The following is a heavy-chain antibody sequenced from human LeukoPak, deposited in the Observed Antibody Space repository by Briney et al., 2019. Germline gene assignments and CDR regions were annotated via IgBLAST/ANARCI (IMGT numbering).Heavy chain of an antibody. Sequence: PGGSLRLSCAASGFTVSSNYMSWVRQAPGKGLEWVSVIYSGGSTYYADSVKGRFTISRDNSKNTLYLQMNSLRAEGTAVYYCAKGTWTTDYMDVWGKGTTVTISS. J-gene: IGHJ6*03. CDR1: GFTVSSNY. CDR2: IYSGGST. D-gene: IGHD4-17*01. CDR3: AKGTWTTDYMDV. V-gene: IGHV3-66*01.